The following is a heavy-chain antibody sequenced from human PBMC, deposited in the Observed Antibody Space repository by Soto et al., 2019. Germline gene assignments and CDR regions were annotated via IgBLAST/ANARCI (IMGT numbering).Heavy chain of an antibody. V-gene: IGHV1-18*01. CDR1: GYTFTSYG. D-gene: IGHD2-8*01. Sequence: ASVKVSCKASGYTFTSYGISWVPQAPGQGLEWMGRISTYNGNTNYPQSLQGRLTLTTDTSTTTAYMELRSLRSDDTAVYYCARDPYHVLMLNAPNLYGMDVWGQGTTVTVSS. CDR3: ARDPYHVLMLNAPNLYGMDV. CDR2: ISTYNGNT. J-gene: IGHJ6*02.